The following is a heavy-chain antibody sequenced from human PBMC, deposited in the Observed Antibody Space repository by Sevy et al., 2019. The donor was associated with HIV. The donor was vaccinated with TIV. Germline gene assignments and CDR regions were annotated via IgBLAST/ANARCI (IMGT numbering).Heavy chain of an antibody. CDR3: AREEGAYSYGLDY. Sequence: GGSLRLSCAASGFTFSSCAMHWVRQAPGKGLEWVALISYDGSNKYYADSVKGRFTISRDNSKNTLYLQMNSLRAEDTAVYYCAREEGAYSYGLDYWGQGTLVTVSS. J-gene: IGHJ4*02. CDR1: GFTFSSCA. V-gene: IGHV3-30-3*01. D-gene: IGHD5-18*01. CDR2: ISYDGSNK.